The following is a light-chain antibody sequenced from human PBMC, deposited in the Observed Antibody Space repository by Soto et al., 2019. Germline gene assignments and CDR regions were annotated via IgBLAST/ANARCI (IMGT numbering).Light chain of an antibody. V-gene: IGKV3-20*01. CDR3: QQYGSSPPWT. Sequence: EIVLTHSPGTLSLSPGEIATLSCTASQSVSSYLAWYQQKPGQAPRLLIYDASNRATGIPARFSGSGSGTDFTLTISRLEPEDFAVYYCQQYGSSPPWTFGQGTKVDIK. J-gene: IGKJ1*01. CDR2: DAS. CDR1: QSVSSY.